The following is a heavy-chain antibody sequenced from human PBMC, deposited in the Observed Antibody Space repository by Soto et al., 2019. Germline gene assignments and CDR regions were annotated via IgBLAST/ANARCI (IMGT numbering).Heavy chain of an antibody. CDR1: GYPLTSYY. CDR2: INPSGGIT. D-gene: IGHD1-26*01. V-gene: IGHV1-46*01. CDR3: PRGIPTTTYYYYYGMDV. J-gene: IGHJ6*02. Sequence: XSVKVACKASGYPLTSYYLHWVRQSPGQGPEWMGIINPSGGITNDAQKFQYRVTMTSDTSTSTVYMELSSLRSEDTAVYYCPRGIPTTTYYYYYGMDVCGQRTTVTVSS.